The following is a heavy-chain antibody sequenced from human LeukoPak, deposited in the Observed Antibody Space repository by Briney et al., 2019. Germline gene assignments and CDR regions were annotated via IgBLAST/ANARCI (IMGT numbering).Heavy chain of an antibody. V-gene: IGHV3-30*02. Sequence: GGSLRLSCAASGFTFSSYGMHWVRQAPGKGLEWVAFIRYDGSNKYYADSVKGRFTISRDNSKNTLYLQMNSLRAEDTAVYYCAKGRRGYSSNWNFDYWGQGTLVTVSS. CDR2: IRYDGSNK. J-gene: IGHJ4*02. CDR1: GFTFSSYG. D-gene: IGHD6-13*01. CDR3: AKGRRGYSSNWNFDY.